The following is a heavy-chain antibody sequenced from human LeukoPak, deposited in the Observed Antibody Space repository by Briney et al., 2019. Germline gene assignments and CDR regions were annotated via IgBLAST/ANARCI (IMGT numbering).Heavy chain of an antibody. V-gene: IGHV3-13*05. D-gene: IGHD6-19*01. J-gene: IGHJ3*02. CDR2: IGTAGDP. CDR1: GFTFSSYD. CDR3: ARGRYSSGWYFGDAFDI. Sequence: GGSLRLSCAASGFTFSSYDMHWVRHATGKGLEWVSAIGTAGDPYYPGSVKGRFTISRVNAKNSLYLQMNSLRAGDTAVYYCARGRYSSGWYFGDAFDIWGQGTMVTVSS.